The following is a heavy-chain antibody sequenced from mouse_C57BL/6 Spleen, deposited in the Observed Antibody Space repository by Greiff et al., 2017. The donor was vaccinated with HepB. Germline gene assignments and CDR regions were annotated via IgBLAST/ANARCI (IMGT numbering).Heavy chain of an antibody. CDR3: TRRYDYGRTLKDAMDY. V-gene: IGHV1-15*01. D-gene: IGHD2-4*01. J-gene: IGHJ4*01. Sequence: VQLQQSGAELVRPGASVTLSCKASGYTFTDYEMHWVKQTPVHGLEWIGAIDPETGGTAYNQKFKGKAILTADKSSSTAYMELRSLTSEDSAVYYCTRRYDYGRTLKDAMDYWGQGTSVTVSS. CDR1: GYTFTDYE. CDR2: IDPETGGT.